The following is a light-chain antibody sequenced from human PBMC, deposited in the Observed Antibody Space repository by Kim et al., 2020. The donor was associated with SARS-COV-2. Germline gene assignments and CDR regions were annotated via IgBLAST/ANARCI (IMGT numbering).Light chain of an antibody. Sequence: IQMTPSPSSLSASVGDRVTITCRASQDIGNDLGWYQQMPGRAPILLIYGASSLESGVPSRFSGSGSGTDFTLTVSSLQPEDFATYYCLQDYIYPLTFGGGTKVDIK. CDR3: LQDYIYPLT. CDR2: GAS. V-gene: IGKV1-6*01. J-gene: IGKJ4*01. CDR1: QDIGND.